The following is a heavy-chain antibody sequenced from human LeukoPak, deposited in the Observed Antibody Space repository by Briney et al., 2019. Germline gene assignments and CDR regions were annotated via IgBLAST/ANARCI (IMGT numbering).Heavy chain of an antibody. CDR1: GGSISSSSYY. J-gene: IGHJ5*02. CDR3: ARFYDFWSANWFDP. D-gene: IGHD3-3*01. V-gene: IGHV4-39*01. CDR2: IYYSGST. Sequence: PETLSLTCTVSGGSISSSSYYWGWIRQPPGKGLEWIGSIYYSGSTYYNPSLKSRVTISVDTSKNQFSLKLSSVTAADTAVYYCARFYDFWSANWFDPWGQGTLVTVSS.